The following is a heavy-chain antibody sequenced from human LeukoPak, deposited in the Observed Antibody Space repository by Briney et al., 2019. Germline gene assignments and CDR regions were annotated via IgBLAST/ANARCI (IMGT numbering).Heavy chain of an antibody. CDR2: IYTSKST. CDR3: ARYDYYDSSGLPLDAFDI. Sequence: PSETLSVTCTVAGGSISSYYWSWIRQPAGKGLEWIGRIYTSKSTNYNPSLKSRVNISVDKSKNQFSLKLSSVTAADTAVYYCARYDYYDSSGLPLDAFDIWGQVTRDTVSS. J-gene: IGHJ3*02. V-gene: IGHV4-4*07. CDR1: GGSISSYY. D-gene: IGHD3-22*01.